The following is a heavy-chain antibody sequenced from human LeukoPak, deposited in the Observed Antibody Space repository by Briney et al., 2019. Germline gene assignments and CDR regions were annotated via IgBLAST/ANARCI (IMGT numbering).Heavy chain of an antibody. V-gene: IGHV1-18*01. CDR1: GYTFSSYA. D-gene: IGHD3-10*01. CDR2: ISAYNGNT. J-gene: IGHJ5*02. Sequence: GASVKVSCKASGYTFSSYAMNWVRQAPGQGLEWMGWISAYNGNTNYAQKLQGRVTMTTDTSTSTAYMELRSLRSDDTAVYYCARDSHYYGSGSYYNWFDPWGQGTLVTVSS. CDR3: ARDSHYYGSGSYYNWFDP.